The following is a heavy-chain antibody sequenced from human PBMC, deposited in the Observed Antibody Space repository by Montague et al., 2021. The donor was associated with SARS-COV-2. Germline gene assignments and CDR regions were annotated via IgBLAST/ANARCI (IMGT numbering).Heavy chain of an antibody. CDR3: ARYRRRFAEIYDTYHDYGLNV. Sequence: SETLSLTCAVYGGSFSVHYWTWIRQPPGKGLEWIGQINQSGSTKYNPSLKSRVTISIDTSKNQFSLKMTSMTAADTGVYYCARYRRRFAEIYDTYHDYGLNVWGQGATVTVFS. D-gene: IGHD3-10*01. CDR2: INQSGST. CDR1: GGSFSVHY. V-gene: IGHV4-34*01. J-gene: IGHJ6*02.